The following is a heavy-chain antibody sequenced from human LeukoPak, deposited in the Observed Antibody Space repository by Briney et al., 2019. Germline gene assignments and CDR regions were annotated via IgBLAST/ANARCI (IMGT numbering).Heavy chain of an antibody. V-gene: IGHV1-69*13. CDR2: IIPIFGTA. CDR3: ARGRFLEWSFYYYMDV. Sequence: ASVKVSCKASGGTFSSYAISWVRQAPGQGLEWMGGIIPIFGTANYAQKFQGRVTITADESTSTAYMELSRLTSEDTVVYYCARGRFLEWSFYYYMDVWGKGTTVTVSS. J-gene: IGHJ6*03. D-gene: IGHD3-3*01. CDR1: GGTFSSYA.